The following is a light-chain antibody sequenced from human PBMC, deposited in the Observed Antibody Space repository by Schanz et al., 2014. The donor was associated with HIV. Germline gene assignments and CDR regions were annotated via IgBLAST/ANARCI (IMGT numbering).Light chain of an antibody. Sequence: DIVLTQSPATLSLSPGERATLSCRASQSVSSFLAWYQQKPGQAPRLLIYTASNRATGIPARFSGSGSGTDFTLTISRVEPEDYAVYYCQLYGTPPWTFGQGTRVEVK. V-gene: IGKV3-11*01. CDR3: QLYGTPPWT. CDR2: TAS. J-gene: IGKJ1*01. CDR1: QSVSSF.